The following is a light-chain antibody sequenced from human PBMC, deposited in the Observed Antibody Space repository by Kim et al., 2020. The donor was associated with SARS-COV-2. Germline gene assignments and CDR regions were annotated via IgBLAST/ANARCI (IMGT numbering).Light chain of an antibody. CDR1: TSTNGSKT. CDR3: AAWDDNLNGWV. Sequence: GQRDTITCTRNTSTNGSKTANWYPQLPGTAPQLLMYRNNQRPSGVPDRFSGSKSGTSASLAISGLQSEDEADYYCAAWDDNLNGWVFGGGTQLTVL. J-gene: IGLJ3*02. CDR2: RNN. V-gene: IGLV1-44*01.